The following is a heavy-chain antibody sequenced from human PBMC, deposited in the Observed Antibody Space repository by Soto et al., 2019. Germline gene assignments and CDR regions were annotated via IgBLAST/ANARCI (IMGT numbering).Heavy chain of an antibody. J-gene: IGHJ4*02. CDR2: ISGSGDTT. Sequence: GGSLRLSCAASGFTFISYAMSWVRQAPGKGLEWVSAISGSGDTTYYADSVKGRFTVSRDNSKNTLYLQMNSLRAEDTAVFYCAKERSSGWSFDYWGPGTLVTVSS. V-gene: IGHV3-23*01. D-gene: IGHD6-19*01. CDR3: AKERSSGWSFDY. CDR1: GFTFISYA.